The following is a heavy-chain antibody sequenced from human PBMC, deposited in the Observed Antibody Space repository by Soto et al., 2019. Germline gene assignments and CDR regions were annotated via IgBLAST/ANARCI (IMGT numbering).Heavy chain of an antibody. V-gene: IGHV3-23*01. D-gene: IGHD3-22*01. Sequence: EVQLLESGGGLVQPGGSLRLSCAASGFTFSSYAMSWVRQAPGKGLEWVSAISGSGGSTYYADSVKGRFTISRDTTKTTLYLEMNSLRAEDTAVYYCAKAHYDSSGYYYDDAFDIWGQGTMVTVSS. CDR3: AKAHYDSSGYYYDDAFDI. J-gene: IGHJ3*02. CDR2: ISGSGGST. CDR1: GFTFSSYA.